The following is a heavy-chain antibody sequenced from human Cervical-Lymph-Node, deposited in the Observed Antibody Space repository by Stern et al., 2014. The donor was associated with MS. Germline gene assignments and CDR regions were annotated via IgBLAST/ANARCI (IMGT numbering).Heavy chain of an antibody. CDR3: ARLWSGSYFDY. CDR2: IYYSGST. CDR1: GGSISSSSYY. Sequence: QLQLQESGPGLVKPSETLSLTCTVSGGSISSSSYYWGWIRQPPGKGLEWIANIYYSGSTYYNPSLKSRVTISVDTSKNQFSLKLSSVPAADTAVYYCARLWSGSYFDYWGQGTLVTVSS. V-gene: IGHV4-39*01. D-gene: IGHD1-26*01. J-gene: IGHJ4*02.